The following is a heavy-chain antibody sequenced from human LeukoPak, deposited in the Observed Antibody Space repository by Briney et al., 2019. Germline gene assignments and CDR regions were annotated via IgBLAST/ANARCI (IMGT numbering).Heavy chain of an antibody. V-gene: IGHV3-13*01. J-gene: IGHJ4*02. CDR3: ARGGIQVSGIDEFDY. Sequence: GGSLRLSCAASGFTFIDYDMHWVRQVIGKGLEWVSAIGIRGDTHYSGSVKGRFTISRENAESSLYLQMNSLTAEDTAVYYCARGGIQVSGIDEFDYWGQGTLVTVSS. CDR1: GFTFIDYD. D-gene: IGHD6-19*01. CDR2: IGIRGDT.